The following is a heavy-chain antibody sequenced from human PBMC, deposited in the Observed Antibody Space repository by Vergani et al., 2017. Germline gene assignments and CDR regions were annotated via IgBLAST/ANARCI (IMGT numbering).Heavy chain of an antibody. CDR2: ISYDGSNK. CDR1: GFTFSSYG. Sequence: QVQLVESGGGVVQPGRSLRLSCAASGFTFSSYGMHWVRQAPGKGLEWVAVISYDGSNKYYADSVKGRFTISRDNSKNTLYLQMNSLRAEDTAVYYCAKGLHRFFYGMDVWGQGP. V-gene: IGHV3-30*18. J-gene: IGHJ6*02. D-gene: IGHD3-3*01. CDR3: AKGLHRFFYGMDV.